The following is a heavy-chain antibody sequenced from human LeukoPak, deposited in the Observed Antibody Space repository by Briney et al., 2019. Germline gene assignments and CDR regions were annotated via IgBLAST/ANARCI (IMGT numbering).Heavy chain of an antibody. V-gene: IGHV1-45*02. CDR3: ASPYYDFWSGYPNDAFDI. CDR2: ITPFNGNT. D-gene: IGHD3-3*01. J-gene: IGHJ3*02. CDR1: GYTFTYRY. Sequence: ASVKVSRKASGYTFTYRYLHWVRQAPGQALEWMGWITPFNGNTNYAQKFQDRVTITRDRSMSTAYMELSSLRSEDTAMYYCASPYYDFWSGYPNDAFDIWGQGTMVTVSS.